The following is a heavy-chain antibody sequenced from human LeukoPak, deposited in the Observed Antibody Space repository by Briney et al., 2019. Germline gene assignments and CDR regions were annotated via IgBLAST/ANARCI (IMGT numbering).Heavy chain of an antibody. D-gene: IGHD3-10*01. V-gene: IGHV1-2*02. CDR3: ARRMPYYSSHNWFDP. CDR1: GYTFTGHY. J-gene: IGHJ5*02. Sequence: ASVKVSCKASGYTFTGHYMHWARQAPGQGLEWMGWINPKSGGTNSAQKFQGRVTMTRDTSISTAYMELSSLRSDDTAVYYCARRMPYYSSHNWFDPWGQGTLVTVSS. CDR2: INPKSGGT.